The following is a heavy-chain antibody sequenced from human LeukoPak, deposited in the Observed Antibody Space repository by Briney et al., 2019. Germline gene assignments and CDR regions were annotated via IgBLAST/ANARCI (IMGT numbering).Heavy chain of an antibody. Sequence: PGGSLRLSCAASGFTFSSYAMSWVRQAPGKGLEWVSTISNSGGTTYYADSVKGRFTISRDDSENTLYLQMNSLRAEDTAVYYCARRAGAYSHPYDYWGQGTLVTVSS. D-gene: IGHD4/OR15-4a*01. J-gene: IGHJ4*02. CDR1: GFTFSSYA. V-gene: IGHV3-23*01. CDR2: ISNSGGTT. CDR3: ARRAGAYSHPYDY.